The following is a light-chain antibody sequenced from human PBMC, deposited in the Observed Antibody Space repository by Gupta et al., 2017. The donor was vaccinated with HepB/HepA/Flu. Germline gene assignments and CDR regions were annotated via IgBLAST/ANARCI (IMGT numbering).Light chain of an antibody. CDR2: AAY. J-gene: IGKJ2*01. CDR3: QQVHHTPIT. CDR1: QDISTY. V-gene: IGKV1-39*01. Sequence: DIQMTQSPSSLSASLGDRVTITCRATQDISTYLDWYRQKVGKAPNLLIYAAYTLQSGVPSRFSGSGSGTDFTLTISSLQPEDFATYSCQQVHHTPITFGQGTKL.